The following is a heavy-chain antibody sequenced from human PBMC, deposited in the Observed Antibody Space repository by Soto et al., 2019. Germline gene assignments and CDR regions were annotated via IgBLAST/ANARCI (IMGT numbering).Heavy chain of an antibody. J-gene: IGHJ3*02. CDR3: ARERLGATGYGAFDI. CDR2: IWYDGSNK. V-gene: IGHV3-33*01. Sequence: PGGSLRLSCAASGFTFSSYGMHWVRQAPGKGLEWVAVIWYDGSNKYYADSVKGRFTISRDNSKNTLYLQMNSLRAEDTAVYYCARERLGATGYGAFDIWGQGTMVTVSS. D-gene: IGHD1-26*01. CDR1: GFTFSSYG.